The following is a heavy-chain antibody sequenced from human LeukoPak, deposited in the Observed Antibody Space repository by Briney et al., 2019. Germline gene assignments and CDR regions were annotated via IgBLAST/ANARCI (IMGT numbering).Heavy chain of an antibody. CDR2: ISSSSYI. Sequence: PGGSLRLSCAASGFTFSSYSMNWVRQAPGKGLEWVSSISSSSYIYYADSVKGRFTISRDNAKNSLYLQMNSLRAEDTAVYYCAREISSSWPETYNWFDPWGQGTLVTVSS. D-gene: IGHD6-13*01. V-gene: IGHV3-21*01. CDR1: GFTFSSYS. CDR3: AREISSSWPETYNWFDP. J-gene: IGHJ5*02.